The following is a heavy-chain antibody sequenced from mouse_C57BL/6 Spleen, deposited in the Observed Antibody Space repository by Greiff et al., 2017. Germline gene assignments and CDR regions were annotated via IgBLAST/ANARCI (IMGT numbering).Heavy chain of an antibody. Sequence: VKLQESGPELVKPGASVKISCKASGYAFSSSWMNWVKQRPGKGLEWIGRIYPGDGDTNYNGKFKGKATLTADKSSSTAYMQLSSLTSEDSAVYFCATRGGDDGYAFAYWGQGTLVTVSA. CDR2: IYPGDGDT. CDR1: GYAFSSSW. CDR3: ATRGGDDGYAFAY. V-gene: IGHV1-82*01. D-gene: IGHD2-3*01. J-gene: IGHJ3*01.